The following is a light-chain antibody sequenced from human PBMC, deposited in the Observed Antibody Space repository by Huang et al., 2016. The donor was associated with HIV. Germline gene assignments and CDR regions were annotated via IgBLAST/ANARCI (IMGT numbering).Light chain of an antibody. CDR1: QSVSRN. V-gene: IGKV3-11*01. CDR2: DAS. CDR3: QQPSNWGSYT. J-gene: IGKJ2*01. Sequence: EIVLTQSPATLSLSPGERATLSCRASQSVSRNLAWYRQKRGQAPWLLIYDASNTAAGIPARFSGSGSGTEFTLNLSTLEAEESAVYYLQQPSNWGSYTFGQGTQLEIK.